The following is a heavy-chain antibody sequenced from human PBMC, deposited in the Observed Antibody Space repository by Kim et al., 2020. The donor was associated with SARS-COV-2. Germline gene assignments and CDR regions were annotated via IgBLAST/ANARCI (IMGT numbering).Heavy chain of an antibody. V-gene: IGHV3-23*01. J-gene: IGHJ6*02. Sequence: GGSLRLSCAASGFTFSSYAMSWVRQAPGKGLEWVSGISGSGGSTYYADSVTGRFTVTRDNSKNTLYVQMKNLRTEDTAVYYCAKSQILVAGVYYYKGMDVWGQGTTVTVSS. CDR2: ISGSGGST. CDR3: AKSQILVAGVYYYKGMDV. D-gene: IGHD6-19*01. CDR1: GFTFSSYA.